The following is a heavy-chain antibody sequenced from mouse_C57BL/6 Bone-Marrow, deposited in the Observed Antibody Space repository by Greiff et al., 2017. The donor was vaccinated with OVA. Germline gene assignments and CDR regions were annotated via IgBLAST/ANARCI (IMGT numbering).Heavy chain of an antibody. CDR3: ARHLRAMDY. Sequence: EVQLVASGGDLVKPGGSLKLSCAASGFTFSSYGMSWVRQTPDKRLEWVATISSGGSYTYYPDSVKGRFTISRDNAKNTLYLQMSSLKSEDTAMYYCARHLRAMDYWGQGTSVTVSS. V-gene: IGHV5-6*01. J-gene: IGHJ4*01. CDR2: ISSGGSYT. CDR1: GFTFSSYG.